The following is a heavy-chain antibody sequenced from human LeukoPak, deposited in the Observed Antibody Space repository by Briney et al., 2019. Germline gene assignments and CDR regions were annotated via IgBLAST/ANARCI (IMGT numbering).Heavy chain of an antibody. CDR1: GFTFDDYA. V-gene: IGHV3-9*01. Sequence: GRSLRLSCAASGFTFDDYAMHWVRQAPGNGLEWVSGISWNSGSIGYADSVKGRFTIPRDNAKNSLYLQMNSLRAEDTALYYCAQDSHPWVRDPYFDYWGQGTLVTVSS. CDR2: ISWNSGSI. J-gene: IGHJ4*02. CDR3: AQDSHPWVRDPYFDY. D-gene: IGHD5-24*01.